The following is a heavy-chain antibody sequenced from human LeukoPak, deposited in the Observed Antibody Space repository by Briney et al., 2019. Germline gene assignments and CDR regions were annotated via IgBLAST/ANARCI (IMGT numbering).Heavy chain of an antibody. CDR3: AGEGSGRIEGSGY. CDR1: GGSISSYY. D-gene: IGHD1-26*01. CDR2: IYYSGST. Sequence: SETLSLTCTVSGGSISSYYWSWIRQPPGKGLEWIGYIYYSGSTNYNPSLKSRVTISVDTSKNQFSLKLSSVTAADTAVYYCAGEGSGRIEGSGYWGQGTLVTVSS. V-gene: IGHV4-59*12. J-gene: IGHJ4*02.